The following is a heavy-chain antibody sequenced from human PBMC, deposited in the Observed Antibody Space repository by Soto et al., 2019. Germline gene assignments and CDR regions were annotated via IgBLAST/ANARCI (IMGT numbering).Heavy chain of an antibody. CDR3: ARSLHHRVITMGRGESCPFAP. D-gene: IGHD3-10*01. V-gene: IGHV1-69*02. CDR1: GGTFSSYT. J-gene: IGHJ5*02. CDR2: IIPILGIA. Sequence: QVQLVQSGAEVKKPGSSVKVSCKASGGTFSSYTISWVRQAPGQGLEWMGRIIPILGIANYAQKFQGRVTTIADKSTRTAYLWVGSLRSEDTAVYYCARSLHHRVITMGRGESCPFAPWGQGTLVTVSS.